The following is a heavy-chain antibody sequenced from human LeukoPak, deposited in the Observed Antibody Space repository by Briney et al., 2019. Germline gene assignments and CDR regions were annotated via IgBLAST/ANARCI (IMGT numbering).Heavy chain of an antibody. V-gene: IGHV4-34*01. D-gene: IGHD2-2*01. CDR1: GGSFSGYY. CDR3: VRQGIVVVPAAMGERRGGFDP. J-gene: IGHJ5*02. Sequence: SETLSLTCAVYGGSFSGYYWSWIRQPPGKGLEWIGEINHSGSTNYNPSLKSRVTISVDTSKNQFSLKLSSVTAADTAVYYCVRQGIVVVPAAMGERRGGFDPWGQGTLVTVSS. CDR2: INHSGST.